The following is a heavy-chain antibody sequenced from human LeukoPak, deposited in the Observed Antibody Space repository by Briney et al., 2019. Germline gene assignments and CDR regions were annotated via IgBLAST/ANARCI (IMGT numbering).Heavy chain of an antibody. CDR3: AIAQNWKAGWFDP. Sequence: ASVKVSCKVSGYTLTELSIHWVRQSPGKGLEWMGGVNPEDGETIYAQKFQGRVTMTEDTPIDTTYMEVSSLRSEDTAVYFCAIAQNWKAGWFDPWGQGTLVTVSS. CDR1: GYTLTELS. D-gene: IGHD1-1*01. CDR2: VNPEDGET. J-gene: IGHJ5*02. V-gene: IGHV1-24*01.